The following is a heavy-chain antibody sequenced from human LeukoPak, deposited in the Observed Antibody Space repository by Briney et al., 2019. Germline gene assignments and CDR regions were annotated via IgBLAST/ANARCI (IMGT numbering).Heavy chain of an antibody. CDR1: GGSFSGYY. J-gene: IGHJ4*02. CDR2: INHSGST. Sequence: SETLSLTCTVYGGSFSGYYWSWIRQPPGKGLEWIGEINHSGSTNYNPSLKSRVIISVDTSKNQFSLKLSSVTAADTAVYYCARHGRRRIMITFGGVIVQAFDYWGQGTLVTVSS. D-gene: IGHD3-16*02. CDR3: ARHGRRRIMITFGGVIVQAFDY. V-gene: IGHV4-34*01.